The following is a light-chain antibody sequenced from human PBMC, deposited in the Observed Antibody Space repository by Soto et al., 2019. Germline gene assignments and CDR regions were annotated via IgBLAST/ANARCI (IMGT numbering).Light chain of an antibody. Sequence: DIVMTQTPLSLSVTPGQPASISCESSQSLLYSDGKTYLYWFLQKPGQSPQLLIYEVSKRFSGVPDRFSGSGAGTDFTLKISRVEAEDVGIYYCVQSVRLPPTFGGGTKVDIK. CDR3: VQSVRLPPT. CDR1: QSLLYSDGKTY. CDR2: EVS. V-gene: IGKV2D-29*02. J-gene: IGKJ4*01.